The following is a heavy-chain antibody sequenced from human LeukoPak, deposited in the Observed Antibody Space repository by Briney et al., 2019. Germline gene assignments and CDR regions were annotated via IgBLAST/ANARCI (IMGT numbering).Heavy chain of an antibody. J-gene: IGHJ6*03. CDR2: ISAYNGNT. Sequence: ASVKVSCKASGYTFTSYGISWVRQAPGQGPEWMGWISAYNGNTNYAQKLQGRVTMTTDTSTSTAYMELRSLRSDDTAVYYCARDHIVVVPAATNAYYYYYYMDVWGKGTTVTISS. CDR3: ARDHIVVVPAATNAYYYYYYMDV. V-gene: IGHV1-18*01. D-gene: IGHD2-2*01. CDR1: GYTFTSYG.